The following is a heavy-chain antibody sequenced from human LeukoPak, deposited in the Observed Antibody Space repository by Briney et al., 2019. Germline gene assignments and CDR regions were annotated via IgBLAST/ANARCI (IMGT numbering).Heavy chain of an antibody. J-gene: IGHJ4*02. CDR3: ASRGESSWWNFDY. V-gene: IGHV3-53*01. CDR2: IYSGGNT. Sequence: GGSLRLSCAASGFTVSSNYMNWVRQAPGKGLEWVSIIYSGGNTYYADSVTGRFTVSRDNSKNTLYLQMNSLRAEDTAVYYCASRGESSWWNFDYWGQGTLVTVSS. D-gene: IGHD6-13*01. CDR1: GFTVSSNY.